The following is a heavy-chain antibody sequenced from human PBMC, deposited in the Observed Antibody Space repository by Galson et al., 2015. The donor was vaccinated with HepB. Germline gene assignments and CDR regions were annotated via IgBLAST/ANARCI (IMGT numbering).Heavy chain of an antibody. CDR2: ILYDGSYK. Sequence: SLRLSCAASGFAFDTYGFEWVRQAPGKGLEWVAAILYDGSYKYYSDSVKGRFTISRDNSKNMLFLEMNSLRADDTGLYYCARDLSFTNGRYYYHGMDVWGQGTTATVSS. J-gene: IGHJ6*02. CDR1: GFAFDTYG. D-gene: IGHD2-8*01. CDR3: ARDLSFTNGRYYYHGMDV. V-gene: IGHV3-33*01.